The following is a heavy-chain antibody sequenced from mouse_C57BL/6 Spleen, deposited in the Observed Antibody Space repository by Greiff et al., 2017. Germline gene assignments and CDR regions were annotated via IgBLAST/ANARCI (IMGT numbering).Heavy chain of an antibody. CDR1: GYAFSSSW. J-gene: IGHJ2*01. D-gene: IGHD3-3*01. Sequence: VQLQQSGPELVKPGASVKISCKASGYAFSSSWMNWVKQRPGKGLEWIGRIYPGDGDTNYNGKFKGKATLTAAKSSSTAYMQLSSLTSEDSAVYFCAREGAGSYYFDYWGQGTTLTVSS. CDR2: IYPGDGDT. CDR3: AREGAGSYYFDY. V-gene: IGHV1-82*01.